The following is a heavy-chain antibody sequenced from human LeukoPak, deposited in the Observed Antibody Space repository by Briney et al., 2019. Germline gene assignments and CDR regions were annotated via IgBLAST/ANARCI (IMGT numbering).Heavy chain of an antibody. CDR2: ISSSGSTI. J-gene: IGHJ4*02. V-gene: IGHV3-48*03. Sequence: GGSLRLSCAASGFTFSIYEMNWVRQAPGKGLEWVSYISSSGSTIYYADSVKGRFTISRDNAKNSLYLQMNSLRAEDTAVYYSARDLVAVAHFDYWGQGTLVTVSS. D-gene: IGHD6-19*01. CDR1: GFTFSIYE. CDR3: ARDLVAVAHFDY.